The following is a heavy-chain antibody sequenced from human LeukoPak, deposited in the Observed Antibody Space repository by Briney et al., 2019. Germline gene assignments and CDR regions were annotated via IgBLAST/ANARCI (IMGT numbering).Heavy chain of an antibody. CDR2: TFYRSKWCN. CDR3: ARDFGTTGWHTFDY. V-gene: IGHV6-1*01. CDR1: GDSVSSKNRA. J-gene: IGHJ4*02. D-gene: IGHD6-19*01. Sequence: SQTLSLTCVVSGDSVSSKNRAWNWIRQSRSRGLEWLGRTFYRSKWCNDYAESLEGRMTISQDTSKNQYALHLNSVTPDDTAVYYCARDFGTTGWHTFDYWRQGTLVTVSS.